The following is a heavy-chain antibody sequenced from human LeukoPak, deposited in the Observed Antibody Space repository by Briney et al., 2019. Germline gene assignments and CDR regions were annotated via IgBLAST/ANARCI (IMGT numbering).Heavy chain of an antibody. CDR2: ISAYNGNT. J-gene: IGHJ4*02. CDR1: GYTFTSYG. D-gene: IGHD2-8*01. Sequence: GASVKVSCKASGYTFTSYGISLVRQAPGQGLEWMGWISAYNGNTNNAHKLHGRVTRTTDTSTSTAYMELRSLRSDDTAVYYFESSPALKRYCTNGVCYTPKNFDYWGQGTLVTASS. CDR3: ESSPALKRYCTNGVCYTPKNFDY. V-gene: IGHV1-18*01.